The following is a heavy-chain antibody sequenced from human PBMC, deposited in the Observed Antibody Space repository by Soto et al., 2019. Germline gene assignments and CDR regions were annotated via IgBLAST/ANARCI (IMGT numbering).Heavy chain of an antibody. J-gene: IGHJ6*02. CDR2: IIPIFGTA. CDR1: GGTFSSYA. V-gene: IGHV1-69*13. CDR3: ARVENDFWSALRPYYYYYYGMDV. Sequence: SVKVSYKASGGTFSSYAISWVRQAPGQGLEWMGGIIPIFGTANYAQKFQGRVTITADESTSTAYMELSSLRSEDTAVYYCARVENDFWSALRPYYYYYYGMDVWGQGTTVTVSS. D-gene: IGHD3-3*01.